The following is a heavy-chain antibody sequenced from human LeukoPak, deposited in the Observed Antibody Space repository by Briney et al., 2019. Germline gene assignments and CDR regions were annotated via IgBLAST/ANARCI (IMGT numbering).Heavy chain of an antibody. V-gene: IGHV3-23*01. CDR2: FSYSGGTT. CDR3: AKGGRDIVATIGYFDL. CDR1: GFTFSSYT. J-gene: IGHJ2*01. Sequence: GGSLRLSCAASGFTFSSYTMNWVRQAPGKGLEWVSTFSYSGGTTYYADSVKGRFTISRDNSKNTLDLQMNSLRAEDTAVYYCAKGGRDIVATIGYFDLWGRGTLVTVSS. D-gene: IGHD5-12*01.